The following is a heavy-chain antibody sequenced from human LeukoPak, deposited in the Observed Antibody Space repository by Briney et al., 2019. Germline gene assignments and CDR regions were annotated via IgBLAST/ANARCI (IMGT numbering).Heavy chain of an antibody. D-gene: IGHD3-16*01. V-gene: IGHV3-7*04. Sequence: GGSLSLSCSASGFIFSNYWMTWVRQAPGKGLEWVANIKQDGSEKYYVDSVKGRFTISRDNAKKSLYLQMNSLRAEDTAVYFCARDMIILQSWGQRTLVTVSS. CDR1: GFIFSNYW. J-gene: IGHJ5*02. CDR2: IKQDGSEK. CDR3: ARDMIILQS.